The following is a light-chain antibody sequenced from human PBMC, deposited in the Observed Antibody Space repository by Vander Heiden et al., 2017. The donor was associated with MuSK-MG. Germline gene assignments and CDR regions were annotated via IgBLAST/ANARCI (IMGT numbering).Light chain of an antibody. J-gene: IGKJ4*02. CDR1: QSVSSD. Sequence: EIVMTQSPATLSVSPGERATLSCTASQSVSSDLAWYQQKPGQAPRLLIFAASTRATDIPARFIGSGSGTEFTLTNSSLQSEEFAGYYCQKYSKWPPRGTFGGGTKVEIK. V-gene: IGKV3D-15*01. CDR2: AAS. CDR3: QKYSKWPPRGT.